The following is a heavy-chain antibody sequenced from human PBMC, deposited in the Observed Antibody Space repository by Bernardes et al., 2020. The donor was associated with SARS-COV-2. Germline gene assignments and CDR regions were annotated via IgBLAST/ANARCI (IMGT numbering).Heavy chain of an antibody. CDR2: IWYDGSNR. Sequence: GSLRLSCAASGFAFSSYGIHWVRQAPGKGLEWVALIWYDGSNRNYADSVKGRFTISRDNSKNTLYLQMNTLRAEDTAVYYCAKDRSGHYSAVDYWGQGTLVTVSS. J-gene: IGHJ4*02. CDR1: GFAFSSYG. CDR3: AKDRSGHYSAVDY. V-gene: IGHV3-33*06. D-gene: IGHD3-22*01.